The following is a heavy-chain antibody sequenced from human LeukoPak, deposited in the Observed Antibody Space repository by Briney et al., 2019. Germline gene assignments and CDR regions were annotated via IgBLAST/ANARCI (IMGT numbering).Heavy chain of an antibody. CDR2: IIPIFGTA. CDR1: GGTFSSYA. V-gene: IGHV1-69*05. J-gene: IGHJ5*02. D-gene: IGHD3-3*01. CDR3: ARTYYDFWSGSPNWFDP. Sequence: SEKVSCKASGGTFSSYAISWVRRAPGQGLEWMGGIIPIFGTANYAQKFQGRVTITTDESTSTAYMELRSLRSDDTAVYYCARTYYDFWSGSPNWFDPWGQGTLVTVSS.